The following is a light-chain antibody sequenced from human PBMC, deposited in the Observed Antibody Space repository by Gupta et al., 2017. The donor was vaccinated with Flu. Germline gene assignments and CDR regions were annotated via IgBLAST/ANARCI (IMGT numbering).Light chain of an antibody. CDR1: SSDVGDFDY. Sequence: QSALTQPASVSGSPGQSITISCTATSSDVGDFDYVSWYQQHPGKAPELMIYDVTYRPSGVSNRFSASKSDNTASLTISGLQPEDEADYLCSSYTGSTTIFGGGTKLTVL. CDR2: DVT. CDR3: SSYTGSTTI. J-gene: IGLJ2*01. V-gene: IGLV2-14*03.